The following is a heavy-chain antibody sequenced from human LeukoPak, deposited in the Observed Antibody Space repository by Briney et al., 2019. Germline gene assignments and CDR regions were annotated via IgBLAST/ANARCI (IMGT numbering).Heavy chain of an antibody. D-gene: IGHD6-19*01. CDR3: ARVSAVAGAFSY. V-gene: IGHV3-30*02. CDR1: GFTFSNYG. CDR2: IRYDGSNK. Sequence: GGSLRLSCAASGFTFSNYGMHWVRQAPGKGLEWVAFIRYDGSNKYYADSVKGRFTISRDNAKNTLYLQMNSLRAEDTAVYYCARVSAVAGAFSYWGQGTLVTVSS. J-gene: IGHJ4*02.